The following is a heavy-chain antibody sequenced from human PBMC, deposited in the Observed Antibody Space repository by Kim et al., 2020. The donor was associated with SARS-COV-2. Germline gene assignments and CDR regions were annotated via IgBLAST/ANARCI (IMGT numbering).Heavy chain of an antibody. D-gene: IGHD3-10*01. CDR3: ARVGSMTRGVILTGLDY. CDR2: IYSSGST. Sequence: ITYDYWTWIRQSPGKGLEWIGSIYSSGSTNYNPSLRGRVTMSVDTSKNQFSLGLSSLTAADTAVYYCARVGSMTRGVILTGLDYWGQGTLAT. J-gene: IGHJ4*02. CDR1: ITYDY. V-gene: IGHV4-59*01.